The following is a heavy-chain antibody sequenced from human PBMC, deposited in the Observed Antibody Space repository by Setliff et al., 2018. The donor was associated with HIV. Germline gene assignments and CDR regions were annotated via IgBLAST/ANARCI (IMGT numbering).Heavy chain of an antibody. J-gene: IGHJ6*03. D-gene: IGHD6-19*01. V-gene: IGHV1-3*01. Sequence: ASVKVSCKASGYTFTSYAMHWVRQAPGQRLEWMGWINAGNGNTKYSQKFQGRVTISIDTSKSQFSLKLTSVSAADTAIYYCARVPYPADYYMDVWGKGTTVTVSS. CDR1: GYTFTSYA. CDR2: INAGNGNT. CDR3: ARVPYPADYYMDV.